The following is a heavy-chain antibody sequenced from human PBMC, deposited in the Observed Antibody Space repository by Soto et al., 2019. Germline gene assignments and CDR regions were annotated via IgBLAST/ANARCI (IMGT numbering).Heavy chain of an antibody. CDR1: GYAFTSYG. CDR2: ISAHDSYI. CDR3: VRDCLNYDVLTGSFSDCFDP. D-gene: IGHD3-9*01. J-gene: IGHJ5*02. Sequence: QIQMVQSGGEVKKPGASVKVSFRASGYAFTSYGVSCVRQAPGQAPEWMGWISAHDSYINYGETFQGRLTLTTDTYTSPAYMELTNLRSDAPAVSYCVRDCLNYDVLTGSFSDCFDPRGQGTLVIVSS. V-gene: IGHV1-18*01.